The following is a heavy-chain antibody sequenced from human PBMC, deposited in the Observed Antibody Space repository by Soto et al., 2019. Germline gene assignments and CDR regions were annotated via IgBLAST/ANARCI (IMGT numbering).Heavy chain of an antibody. CDR1: GFTFSSYA. CDR2: ISYDGSNK. D-gene: IGHD6-13*01. CDR3: ARDRRGIAAAGTLDY. Sequence: QVQLVESGGGVVQPGRSLRLSCAASGFTFSSYAMHWVRQAPGKGLEWVAVISYDGSNKYYADSVKGRFTISRDNSKNTLYLQMNSLRAEDTAVYYCARDRRGIAAAGTLDYWGQGTLVTVSS. V-gene: IGHV3-30-3*01. J-gene: IGHJ4*02.